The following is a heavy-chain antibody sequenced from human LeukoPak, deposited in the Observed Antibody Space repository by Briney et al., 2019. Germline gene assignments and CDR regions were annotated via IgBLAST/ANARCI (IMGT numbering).Heavy chain of an antibody. V-gene: IGHV4-59*08. CDR1: GGSISSYY. CDR3: VRHRRAAVAGFDY. D-gene: IGHD6-19*01. Sequence: SETLSLTCTVSGGSISSYYWSWIRQPPGKGLEWIGYISYSGSTNYNPSLKRRVTISVDTSRNQFSLKLTSVTAADTAVYYCVRHRRAAVAGFDYWGQGTLVTVSS. J-gene: IGHJ4*02. CDR2: ISYSGST.